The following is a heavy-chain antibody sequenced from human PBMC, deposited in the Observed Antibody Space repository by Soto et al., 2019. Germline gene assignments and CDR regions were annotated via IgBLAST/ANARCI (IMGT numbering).Heavy chain of an antibody. V-gene: IGHV3-23*01. CDR2: ISGSGGST. Sequence: EVQLLESGGGLVQPGGSLRLSCAASGFTFSSYAMNWVRQAPGKGLEWVSAISGSGGSTYYADSVKGLFTISRDNSKNTLYLQMNSLRAEDTAVYYCAKEVYCSSTSCYYYMDVWGNGTTVTVSS. CDR1: GFTFSSYA. CDR3: AKEVYCSSTSCYYYMDV. J-gene: IGHJ6*03. D-gene: IGHD2-2*01.